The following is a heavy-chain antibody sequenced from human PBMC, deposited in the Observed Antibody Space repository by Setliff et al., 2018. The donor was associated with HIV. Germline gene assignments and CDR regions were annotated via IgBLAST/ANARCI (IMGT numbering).Heavy chain of an antibody. Sequence: PSETLSLTCAVSGGSFSSSKWWSWVRQPPGKGLEWIGGIHESGITNHNPSLKSRVTLSIHKSEDQFSLKLTSVTVADTAVYYCAREGSERFFDLWGRGTLVTVSS. CDR2: IHESGIT. CDR1: GGSFSSSKW. J-gene: IGHJ2*01. CDR3: AREGSERFFDL. V-gene: IGHV4-4*02.